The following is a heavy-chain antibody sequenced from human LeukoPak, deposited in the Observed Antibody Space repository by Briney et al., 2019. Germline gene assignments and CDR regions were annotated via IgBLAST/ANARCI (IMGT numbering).Heavy chain of an antibody. J-gene: IGHJ4*02. V-gene: IGHV1-2*02. CDR3: ARVRGVNSGSYGFDY. CDR2: IIPIFGTA. CDR1: GYTFTSNY. D-gene: IGHD3-10*01. Sequence: ASVKVSCKASGYTFTSNYMHWVRQAPGQGLEWMGGIIPIFGTANYAQKFQGRVTMTRDTSISTAYMELSRLRSDDTAVYYCARVRGVNSGSYGFDYWGQGTLVTVSS.